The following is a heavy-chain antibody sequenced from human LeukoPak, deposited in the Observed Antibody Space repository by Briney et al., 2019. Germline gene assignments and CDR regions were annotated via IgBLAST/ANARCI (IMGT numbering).Heavy chain of an antibody. V-gene: IGHV3-53*04. J-gene: IGHJ4*02. D-gene: IGHD5-24*01. CDR2: IYDNGDA. CDR3: AGGSRRDGYDY. Sequence: GGSLRVSCAASGFTVISNYMSWVRQARGKGLEWVSVIYDNGDAYSADSVKGRFTISRHNSKNTLYLQMNSLRPEDTAVYYCAGGSRRDGYDYWGQGTLVTVSS. CDR1: GFTVISNY.